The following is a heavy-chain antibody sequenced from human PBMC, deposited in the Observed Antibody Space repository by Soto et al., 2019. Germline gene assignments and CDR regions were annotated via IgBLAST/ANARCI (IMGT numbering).Heavy chain of an antibody. Sequence: PGESLKISCKGSGYSFTSYWIAWVRQMPGKGLEWMGSINPSDSNPRYSPSFQGQVSISADKSISTAYLQWSSLEASDTAMYCCARNSNLGSDYFDSWGQGTLVTVSS. D-gene: IGHD7-27*01. CDR2: INPSDSNP. CDR1: GYSFTSYW. J-gene: IGHJ4*02. CDR3: ARNSNLGSDYFDS. V-gene: IGHV5-51*01.